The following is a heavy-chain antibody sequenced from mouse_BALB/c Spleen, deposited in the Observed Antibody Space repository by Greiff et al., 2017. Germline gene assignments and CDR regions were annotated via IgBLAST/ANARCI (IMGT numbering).Heavy chain of an antibody. CDR3: AGGNYGGFDY. J-gene: IGHJ2*01. Sequence: EVQLQQSGPELVKPGASVKMSCKASGYTFTSYVMHWVKQKPGQGLEWIGYINPYNGGTSYNQKFKGKATLTVDKSSSTAYMHLNSLTSEDSAVYYCAGGNYGGFDYWGQGTTLTVSS. CDR1: GYTFTSYV. CDR2: INPYNGGT. V-gene: IGHV1-14*01. D-gene: IGHD1-1*02.